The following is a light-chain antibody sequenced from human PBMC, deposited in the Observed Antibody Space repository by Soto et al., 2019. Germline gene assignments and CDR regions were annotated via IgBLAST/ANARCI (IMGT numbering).Light chain of an antibody. Sequence: DIQMTQSPSSLSASIGDTVTITCRASQSIANYLNWYQQKPGKAPRLLIYAASTVQSGVPSRFSGSGSGTHFTLTISSLQPEDFATYYCQQSYSAPSFTFGPGTKVDAK. J-gene: IGKJ3*01. CDR3: QQSYSAPSFT. CDR1: QSIANY. V-gene: IGKV1-39*01. CDR2: AAS.